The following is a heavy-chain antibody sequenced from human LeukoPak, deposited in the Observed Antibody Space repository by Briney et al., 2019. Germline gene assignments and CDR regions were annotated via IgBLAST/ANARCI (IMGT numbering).Heavy chain of an antibody. D-gene: IGHD5-18*01. V-gene: IGHV3-66*02. CDR3: AKSGRRGYSYGHRFKYYFDY. CDR1: GFTVSSNY. J-gene: IGHJ4*02. Sequence: GGSLRLSCAASGFTVSSNYMSWVRQAPGKGLEWVSVIYSGGSTYYADSVRGRFTISRDNSKNTVYLQMNSLRAEDTAVYYCAKSGRRGYSYGHRFKYYFDYWGQGTLVIVSS. CDR2: IYSGGST.